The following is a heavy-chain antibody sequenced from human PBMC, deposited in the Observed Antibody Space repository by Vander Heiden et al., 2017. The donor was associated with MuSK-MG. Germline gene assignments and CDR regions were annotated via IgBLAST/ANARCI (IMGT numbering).Heavy chain of an antibody. CDR1: GFTFSSHS. CDR2: VKIDSIAF. Sequence: EVQLVESGGGRVQPGGSLRLSCVTSGFTFSSHSMNWVRQAPGKGLEWIAYVKIDSIAFHYSDSVEGRFTISRDNAKNSVYLQMNNLRVEDTAVYYCARDPSEYDPLTGAFGIDHWGQGTLVTVSS. D-gene: IGHD3-9*01. J-gene: IGHJ4*02. V-gene: IGHV3-48*04. CDR3: ARDPSEYDPLTGAFGIDH.